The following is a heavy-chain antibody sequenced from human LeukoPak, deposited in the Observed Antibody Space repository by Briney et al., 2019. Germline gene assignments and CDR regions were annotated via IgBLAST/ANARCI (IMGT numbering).Heavy chain of an antibody. V-gene: IGHV3-23*01. CDR1: GFTFSSYA. CDR3: AKIGQLERLGPLDY. D-gene: IGHD1-1*01. CDR2: ISGSGGST. J-gene: IGHJ4*02. Sequence: QPGGSLRLSCAASGFTFSSYAMSWVRQAPGKGLEWVSAISGSGGSTYYADSVKGRFTISGDNSKNTLYLQMNSLRAEDTAVYYCAKIGQLERLGPLDYWGQGTLVTVSS.